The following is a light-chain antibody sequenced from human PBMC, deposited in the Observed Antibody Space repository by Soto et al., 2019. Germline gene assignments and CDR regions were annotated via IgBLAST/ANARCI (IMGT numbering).Light chain of an antibody. J-gene: IGKJ1*01. CDR1: QTISSW. CDR2: KAS. CDR3: QQYDTYSWT. V-gene: IGKV1-5*03. Sequence: DIQMTQSPSTLSGSVGNRFTITCRASQTISSWLAWYQQKKGKAPKIVIYKASTLKSGVPSRFSGSGYGTEFNLTISSLQTDDFASYYCQQYDTYSWTFGQGTKVDIK.